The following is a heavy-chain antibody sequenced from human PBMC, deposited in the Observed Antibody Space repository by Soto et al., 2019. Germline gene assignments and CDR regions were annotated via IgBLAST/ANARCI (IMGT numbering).Heavy chain of an antibody. CDR2: ISAYNGNT. D-gene: IGHD2-15*01. CDR1: GYTFTSYG. Sequence: QVQLVQSGAEVKKPGASVKVSCKASGYTFTSYGISWVRQAPGQGLEWMGWISAYNGNTNYAQKLQGRVTMTTDTSTISAYMELRSLRSDDTSVYYFARDLYCSGGSCYSGAFDIWGQGTMVTVSS. V-gene: IGHV1-18*01. J-gene: IGHJ3*02. CDR3: ARDLYCSGGSCYSGAFDI.